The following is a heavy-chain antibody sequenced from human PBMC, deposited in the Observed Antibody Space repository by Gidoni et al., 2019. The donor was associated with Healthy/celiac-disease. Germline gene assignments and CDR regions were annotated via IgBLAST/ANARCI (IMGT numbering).Heavy chain of an antibody. D-gene: IGHD3-3*01. CDR2: ISGSGGST. CDR3: AKDLGRKIFGVVIIPGRSLILDY. V-gene: IGHV3-23*01. CDR1: GFTFSSYA. Sequence: EVQLLESGGGLVQPGGSLRLSCAASGFTFSSYAMSWVRQAPGKGLEWVSAISGSGGSTYYADSVKGRFTISRDNSKNTLYLQMNSLRAEDTAVYYCAKDLGRKIFGVVIIPGRSLILDYWGQGTLVTVSS. J-gene: IGHJ4*02.